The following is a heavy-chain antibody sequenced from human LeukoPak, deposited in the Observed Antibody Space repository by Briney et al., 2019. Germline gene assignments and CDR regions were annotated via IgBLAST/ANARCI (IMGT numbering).Heavy chain of an antibody. Sequence: SETLSLTCTVSGGSISSSSYYWGWIRQPPGKGLEWIGSIYYSGSTYYNPSLKSRVTISVDTSKNQFSLKLSSVTAADTAVYYCARQFVSYALYYYYYYYGMDVWGQGTTVTVSS. CDR3: ARQFVSYALYYYYYYYGMDV. D-gene: IGHD2-2*01. CDR1: GGSISSSSYY. CDR2: IYYSGST. J-gene: IGHJ6*02. V-gene: IGHV4-39*01.